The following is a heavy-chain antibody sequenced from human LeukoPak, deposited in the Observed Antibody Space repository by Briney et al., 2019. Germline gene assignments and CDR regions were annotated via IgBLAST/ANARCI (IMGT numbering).Heavy chain of an antibody. Sequence: ASVKVSCKASGGTFRSYAISWVRQAPGQGLEWMGRIIPVFGTANYAQKFQGRLTITTDESTSTAYMELSSLRSEDTAVYYCASNSYGYFYCDYWGQGTLVTVSS. CDR2: IIPVFGTA. CDR3: ASNSYGYFYCDY. V-gene: IGHV1-69*05. J-gene: IGHJ4*02. D-gene: IGHD5-18*01. CDR1: GGTFRSYA.